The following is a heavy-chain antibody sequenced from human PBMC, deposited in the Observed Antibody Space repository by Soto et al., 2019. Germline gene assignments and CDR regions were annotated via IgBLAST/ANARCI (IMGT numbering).Heavy chain of an antibody. CDR2: INAGNGNT. V-gene: IGHV1-3*05. J-gene: IGHJ4*02. D-gene: IGHD3-16*02. Sequence: QVQLVQSGAEEKTPGASVKVSCKASGYTFTDYAIHWVRQAPGQRLECMGWINAGNGNTKSSQKFQGRVTITRDTSASTAYMELSSLRSEDTAVYYCARSAVSPFGGLIGPFDYWGQGNLVTVSS. CDR3: ARSAVSPFGGLIGPFDY. CDR1: GYTFTDYA.